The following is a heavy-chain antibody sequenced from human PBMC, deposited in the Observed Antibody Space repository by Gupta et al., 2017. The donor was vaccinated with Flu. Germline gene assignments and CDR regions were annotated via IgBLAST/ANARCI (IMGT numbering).Heavy chain of an antibody. D-gene: IGHD1-26*01. J-gene: IGHJ4*02. Sequence: QVQLVESGGGVVQPGRSLRLSCAASGFTFSSYGMHWVRQAPGKGLEGVAVIWYDGSNKYYADSVKGRFTISRDNSKNTLYVQMNSLRAEDTAVYYCARTYSGSYSYFDYWGQGTLVTVSS. CDR1: GFTFSSYG. V-gene: IGHV3-33*01. CDR3: ARTYSGSYSYFDY. CDR2: IWYDGSNK.